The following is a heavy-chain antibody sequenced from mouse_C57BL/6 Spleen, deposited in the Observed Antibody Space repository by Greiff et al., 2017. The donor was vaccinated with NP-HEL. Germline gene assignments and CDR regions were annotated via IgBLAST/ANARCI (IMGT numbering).Heavy chain of an antibody. Sequence: EVQLQESGPELVKPGASVKMSCKASGYTFTDYNMHWVKQSHGKSLEWIGYINPNNGGTSYNQKFKGKATLTVNKSSSTAYMELRSLTSEDSAVYYCARPTVVELYAMDYWGQGTSVTVSS. J-gene: IGHJ4*01. CDR2: INPNNGGT. CDR3: ARPTVVELYAMDY. V-gene: IGHV1-22*01. D-gene: IGHD1-1*01. CDR1: GYTFTDYN.